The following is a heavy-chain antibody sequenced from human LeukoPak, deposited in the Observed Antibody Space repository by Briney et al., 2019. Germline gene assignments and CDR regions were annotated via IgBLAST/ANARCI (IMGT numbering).Heavy chain of an antibody. D-gene: IGHD1-26*01. CDR1: GFTFSSYS. V-gene: IGHV3-21*01. CDR2: ISSSSSYI. Sequence: GGSLRLSCAASGFTFSSYSMNWVRQAPGKGLEWVSSISSSSSYIYYADSVKGRFTISRDNAKNSLYLQMNSLRAEDTAVYYCARAEWELLYFDYWGQGTLVTVSS. J-gene: IGHJ4*02. CDR3: ARAEWELLYFDY.